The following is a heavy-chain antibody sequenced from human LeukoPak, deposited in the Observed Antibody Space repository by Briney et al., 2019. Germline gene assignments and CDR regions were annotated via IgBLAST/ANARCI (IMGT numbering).Heavy chain of an antibody. Sequence: PGGSLRLSCAASRFTFSSYWFHWVRQTPGKGLVWVARINNDGTYTTYADSVKGRFTTSRDNSKNTLYLQMGSLRAEDMAVYYCARVFYDSGGYYYDYWGQGTLVTVSS. J-gene: IGHJ4*02. D-gene: IGHD3-22*01. CDR1: RFTFSSYW. CDR2: INNDGTYT. V-gene: IGHV3-74*03. CDR3: ARVFYDSGGYYYDY.